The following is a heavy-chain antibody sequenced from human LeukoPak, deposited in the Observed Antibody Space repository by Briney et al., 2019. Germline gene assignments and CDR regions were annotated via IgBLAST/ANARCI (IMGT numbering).Heavy chain of an antibody. V-gene: IGHV1-18*01. CDR1: GYTFTSYG. Sequence: ASVKVSCKASGYTFTSYGISWVRQAPGQGPEWMGWISAYNGNTNYAQKLQGRLTMTTDTSTSTAYMELRSLRSDDTAIYYCAKDRITSGGCFDPWGQGTLVTVSS. J-gene: IGHJ5*02. D-gene: IGHD2-2*01. CDR3: AKDRITSGGCFDP. CDR2: ISAYNGNT.